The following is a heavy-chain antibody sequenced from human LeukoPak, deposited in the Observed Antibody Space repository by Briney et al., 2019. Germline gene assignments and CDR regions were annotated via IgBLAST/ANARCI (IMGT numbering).Heavy chain of an antibody. CDR1: GFTFSSYG. Sequence: GGSLRLSCAASGFTFSSYGIHWVRQAPGKGLEWVAAISYDGSNKFYADSVKGRFTISRDNSKNTLYLQMSSLRTEDTALYYCAKEYSGSYWYFDYWGQGTLVTVSS. CDR2: ISYDGSNK. J-gene: IGHJ4*02. D-gene: IGHD1-26*01. V-gene: IGHV3-30*18. CDR3: AKEYSGSYWYFDY.